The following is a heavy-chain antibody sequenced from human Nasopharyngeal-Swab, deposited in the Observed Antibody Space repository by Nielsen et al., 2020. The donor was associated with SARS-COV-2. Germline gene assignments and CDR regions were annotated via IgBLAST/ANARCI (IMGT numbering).Heavy chain of an antibody. CDR1: GYSFTSYW. J-gene: IGHJ6*02. CDR2: IDPSDSYT. Sequence: GESLKISCKGSGYSFTSYWIGWVRQMPGKGLEWMGRIDPSDSYTNYSPSFQGHVTISADKSISTAYLQWSSLKASDTAMYYCARQGQQWLVNYYYYGMDVWGQGTTVTVSS. CDR3: ARQGQQWLVNYYYYGMDV. V-gene: IGHV5-10-1*01. D-gene: IGHD6-19*01.